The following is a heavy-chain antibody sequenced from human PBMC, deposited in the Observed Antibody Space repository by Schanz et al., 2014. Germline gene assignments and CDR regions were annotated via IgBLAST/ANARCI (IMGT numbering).Heavy chain of an antibody. Sequence: EVHLVESGGGLVQPGGSLRLSCAASGFTFTTYAMSWVRQAPGKGLEWVSSISSGGGSTYYADSVKGRFTISRDNSKNTLYLQMKSLRAEDTAVYYCARVKYCTITRCYRTETEGIYYMDVWGQGTTVTVSS. D-gene: IGHD2-2*01. V-gene: IGHV3-23*04. CDR3: ARVKYCTITRCYRTETEGIYYMDV. CDR2: ISSGGGST. J-gene: IGHJ6*03. CDR1: GFTFTTYA.